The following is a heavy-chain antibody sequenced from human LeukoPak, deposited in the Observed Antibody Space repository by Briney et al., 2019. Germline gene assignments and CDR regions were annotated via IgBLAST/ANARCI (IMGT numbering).Heavy chain of an antibody. CDR1: GGSISSSNYY. CDR2: IYYSGST. V-gene: IGHV4-61*01. J-gene: IGHJ4*02. CDR3: ARGSLIYYDILTGYYTPLGLDY. D-gene: IGHD3-9*01. Sequence: SETLSLTCTVSGGSISSSNYYWSWIRQPPGKGLEWIGYIYYSGSTNYNPSLKSRVTISVDTSKNQFSLKLSSVTAADTAVYYCARGSLIYYDILTGYYTPLGLDYWGQGTLVTVSS.